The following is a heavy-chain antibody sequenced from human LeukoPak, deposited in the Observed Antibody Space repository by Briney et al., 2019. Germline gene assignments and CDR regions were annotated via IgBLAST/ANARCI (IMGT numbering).Heavy chain of an antibody. CDR1: GFSFSSYW. CDR3: ARDPGIAAAGTVGYFDS. CDR2: IKQEGSAR. D-gene: IGHD6-13*01. V-gene: IGHV3-7*01. Sequence: PGGSLRLSCVASGFSFSSYWMSWVRQTPGKGLEWVAHIKQEGSARYYVDSVTGRLTISRDNAMNSLYLQMNSLRVEDTAVYYCARDPGIAAAGTVGYFDSWGQGILVTVSS. J-gene: IGHJ4*02.